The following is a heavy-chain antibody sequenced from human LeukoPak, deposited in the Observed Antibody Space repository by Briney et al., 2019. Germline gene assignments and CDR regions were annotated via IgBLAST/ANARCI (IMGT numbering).Heavy chain of an antibody. CDR1: GFTFDDYA. V-gene: IGHV3-9*01. CDR3: AKDIGLGYCSGGSCQSKTYYFDY. Sequence: PGGSLRLSCAASGFTFDDYAMHWVRQAPGKGLEWVSGISWNSGSIGYADSVKGRFTISRDNAKNSLYLQMNSLRAEDTALYYCAKDIGLGYCSGGSCQSKTYYFDYWGQGTLVTVSS. J-gene: IGHJ4*02. CDR2: ISWNSGSI. D-gene: IGHD2-15*01.